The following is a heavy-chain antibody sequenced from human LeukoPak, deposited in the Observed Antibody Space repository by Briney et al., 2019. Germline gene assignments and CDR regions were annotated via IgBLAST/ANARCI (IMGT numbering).Heavy chain of an antibody. CDR3: AKLQSDGLRTYYGMDV. V-gene: IGHV1-18*01. Sequence: ASVKVSCKASGYTFTSYGISWVRQAPGQGPEWMGWISAYNGNTNYAQKLQGRVTMTTDTSTSTAYMELRSLRSDDTAVYYCAKLQSDGLRTYYGMDVWGQGTTVTVTS. CDR2: ISAYNGNT. J-gene: IGHJ6*02. D-gene: IGHD4-23*01. CDR1: GYTFTSYG.